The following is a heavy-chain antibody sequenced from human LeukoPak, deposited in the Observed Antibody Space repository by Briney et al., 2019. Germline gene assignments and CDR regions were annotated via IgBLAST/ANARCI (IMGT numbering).Heavy chain of an antibody. CDR3: AMERGVCSDITCYAFNY. V-gene: IGHV3-15*03. J-gene: IGHJ4*02. CDR1: GFSAFPYSDGW. D-gene: IGHD2-15*01. CDR2: IKSKGSGGTT. Sequence: QPGGSLRLSCAGSGFSAFPYSDGWMAWVRQAPGKGLEWVGRIKSKGSGGTTDYAAPVKGRFTISRDDSQNTLFLQMNSLKIEDTGVYYCAMERGVCSDITCYAFNYWGQGTLVTVSS.